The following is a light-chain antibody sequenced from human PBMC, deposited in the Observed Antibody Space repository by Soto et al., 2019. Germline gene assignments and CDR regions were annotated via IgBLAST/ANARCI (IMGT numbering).Light chain of an antibody. CDR1: QSVSSSY. CDR2: DAS. J-gene: IGKJ1*01. V-gene: IGKV3-20*01. Sequence: EIVLTQSPGTLSLSPGERATLSCRSSQSVSSSYLAWYQQKPGQAPRLLIYDASSRATGIPDRFSGSGSGTDFTLTISRLEPEDFAVYYCHHYGRSPTFGQGTKVEIK. CDR3: HHYGRSPT.